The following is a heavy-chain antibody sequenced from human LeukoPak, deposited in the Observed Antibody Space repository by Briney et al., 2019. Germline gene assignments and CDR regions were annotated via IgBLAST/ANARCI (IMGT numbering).Heavy chain of an antibody. D-gene: IGHD5-12*01. Sequence: SETLSLTCTVSGGSISSYYWSWIRQPPGKGLEWIGYIYYSGSTNYNPSLKSRVTISVDTSKNQFSLKLSSVTAADTAVYYCARAGGPGYSGYDLVHYYYYMDVGGKGTTVTVSS. CDR1: GGSISSYY. CDR2: IYYSGST. V-gene: IGHV4-59*01. J-gene: IGHJ6*03. CDR3: ARAGGPGYSGYDLVHYYYYMDV.